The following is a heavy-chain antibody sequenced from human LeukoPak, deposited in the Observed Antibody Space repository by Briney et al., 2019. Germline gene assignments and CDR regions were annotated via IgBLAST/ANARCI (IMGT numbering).Heavy chain of an antibody. V-gene: IGHV1-69*04. J-gene: IGHJ4*02. CDR1: GGTFSSYA. CDR2: IIPIFGIA. Sequence: SVKVSCKASGGTFSSYAISWVRQAPGQGLEWMGRIIPIFGIANYAQKFQGRVTITADKSTSTAYMELRSLRSDDTAVYYCARDQSPRGYSGYDSPYWGQGTLVTVSS. CDR3: ARDQSPRGYSGYDSPY. D-gene: IGHD5-12*01.